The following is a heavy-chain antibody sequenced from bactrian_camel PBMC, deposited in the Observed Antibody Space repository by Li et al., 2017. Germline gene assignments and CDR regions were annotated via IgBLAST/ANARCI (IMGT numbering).Heavy chain of an antibody. CDR3: AAADYSSYSICDIEASEYNF. Sequence: VQLVESGGGSVQAGGSLTLSCAASGYTAIAYYMGWFRQTPGKEREGIAAVFSGVGTTYLADSVKARFTISQDSARNTLYLQMNDLKPGDTAMYYCAAADYSSYSICDIEASEYNFWGQGTQVTVS. D-gene: IGHD2*01. J-gene: IGHJ4*01. V-gene: IGHV3S31*01. CDR2: VFSGVGTT. CDR1: GYTAIAYY.